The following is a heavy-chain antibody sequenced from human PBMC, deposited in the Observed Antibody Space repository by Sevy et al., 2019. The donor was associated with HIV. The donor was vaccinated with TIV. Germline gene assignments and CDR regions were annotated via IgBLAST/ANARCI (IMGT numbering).Heavy chain of an antibody. Sequence: ASVKVSCKASGYTFTNYDINWVRQATGQGLEWMGWMNPNSGNTGYAQKFQGRVTMTRNTSISTAYMELSSLRSEDTAGNYGARGTVLLGIVVVPAARGWFDPWGQGTLVTVSS. J-gene: IGHJ5*02. D-gene: IGHD2-2*03. CDR2: MNPNSGNT. CDR3: ARGTVLLGIVVVPAARGWFDP. CDR1: GYTFTNYD. V-gene: IGHV1-8*01.